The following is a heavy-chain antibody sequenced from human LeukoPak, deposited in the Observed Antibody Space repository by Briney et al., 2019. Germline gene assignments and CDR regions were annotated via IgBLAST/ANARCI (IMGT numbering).Heavy chain of an antibody. V-gene: IGHV4-61*02. CDR3: ARSDDSSNDPFDY. CDR1: GGSMSSGSHY. Sequence: ASETLSLTCTVSGGSMSSGSHYWNWTRQPAGKQLEWIGRMFVSGSTNYNPSLKSRVTMSLDTSRNQFSLKLSSVTAADTAVYYCARSDDSSNDPFDYWGQGTLVTVSS. CDR2: MFVSGST. D-gene: IGHD3-22*01. J-gene: IGHJ4*02.